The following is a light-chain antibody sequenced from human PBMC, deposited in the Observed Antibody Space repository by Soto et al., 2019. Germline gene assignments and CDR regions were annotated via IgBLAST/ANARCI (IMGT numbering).Light chain of an antibody. CDR3: MQALHTGYT. CDR1: QSLLVSNGFLY. V-gene: IGKV2-28*01. CDR2: LGS. Sequence: DIVMTQSPISLPVTPGEPASISCRSSQSLLVSNGFLYLDWYLQKPGQSPQLLIYLGSNRATGVPDRFSGSGSGTDFTLKISRVEAEDVGVYFCMQALHTGYTFGPGTKLEIK. J-gene: IGKJ2*01.